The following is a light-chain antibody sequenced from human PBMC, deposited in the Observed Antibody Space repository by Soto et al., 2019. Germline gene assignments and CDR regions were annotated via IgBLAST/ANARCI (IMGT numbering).Light chain of an antibody. CDR1: SSNIGSTT. J-gene: IGLJ2*01. V-gene: IGLV1-44*01. Sequence: QSVLTQPPSASGAPGQGVTISCSGTSSNIGSTTVNWYQQVPGTAPKLLIHSNSQRPSGVPDRVSGSRSGTSASLAISGLQSDDEADYYCATWDDRLSGPVFGGGTKLTVL. CDR2: SNS. CDR3: ATWDDRLSGPV.